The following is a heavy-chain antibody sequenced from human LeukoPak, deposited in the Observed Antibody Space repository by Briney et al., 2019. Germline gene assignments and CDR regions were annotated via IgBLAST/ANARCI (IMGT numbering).Heavy chain of an antibody. Sequence: SGTLSLTCTVSGGSISSCYWSWIRQPAGKGLEWIGRIYTSGSTNYNPSLKSRVTMSVDTSKNQFSLKLSSVTAADTAVYYCAREFFGPGAFDYWGQGTLVTVSS. CDR3: AREFFGPGAFDY. V-gene: IGHV4-4*07. D-gene: IGHD3/OR15-3a*01. CDR1: GGSISSCY. CDR2: IYTSGST. J-gene: IGHJ4*02.